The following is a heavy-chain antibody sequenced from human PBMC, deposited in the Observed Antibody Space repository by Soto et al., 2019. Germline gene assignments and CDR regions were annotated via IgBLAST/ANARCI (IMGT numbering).Heavy chain of an antibody. CDR2: IYYSGST. CDR3: ARERAAALAPGYFDY. CDR1: GGSISSGDYY. D-gene: IGHD6-13*01. J-gene: IGHJ4*02. Sequence: TSATLSLTCTVSGGSISSGDYYWRWIRQPPGKGLEWIGYIYYSGSTYYNPSLKSRVTISVDTSKNQFSLKLSSVTAADTAVYYCARERAAALAPGYFDYWGQGTLVTVSS. V-gene: IGHV4-30-4*01.